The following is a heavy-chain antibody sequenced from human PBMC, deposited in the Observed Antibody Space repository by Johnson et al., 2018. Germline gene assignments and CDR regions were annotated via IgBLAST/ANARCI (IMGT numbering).Heavy chain of an antibody. D-gene: IGHD6-19*01. V-gene: IGHV3-15*01. CDR3: ATVGGSIAVALFDY. CDR1: GFSFSNYV. CDR2: IKSKPDGGTT. Sequence: EVQLVESGGGLVQPGGSLRLSCAASGFSFSNYVMVWVRQAPGKGLEWVGRIKSKPDGGTTDYAAFVKGRLTIAREASKHTLFLQMHSLKTEDTGVYYCATVGGSIAVALFDYWGQGTLVTVSS. J-gene: IGHJ4*02.